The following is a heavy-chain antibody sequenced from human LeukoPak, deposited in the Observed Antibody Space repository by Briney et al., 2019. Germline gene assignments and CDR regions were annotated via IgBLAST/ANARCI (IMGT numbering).Heavy chain of an antibody. CDR2: INSDESTT. CDR1: GFIFSSYW. J-gene: IGHJ6*02. CDR3: ARDLRTPYYYGLDV. V-gene: IGHV3-74*01. Sequence: PGGSLRLSCAASGFIFSSYWMHWVRHVPGKGLVWVSRINSDESTTNYADSVKGRFTISRDNAKNTLYLQMSSLRAEDTAVYYCARDLRTPYYYGLDVWGQGTTVTVSS.